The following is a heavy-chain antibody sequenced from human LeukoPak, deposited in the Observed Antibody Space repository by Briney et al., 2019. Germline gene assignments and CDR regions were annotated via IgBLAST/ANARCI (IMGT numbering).Heavy chain of an antibody. J-gene: IGHJ4*02. CDR3: AIPVVTATGNYFDY. D-gene: IGHD2-21*02. CDR1: GGTFSSYA. CDR2: IIPIFGTA. V-gene: IGHV1-69*13. Sequence: SVKVSCKASGGTFSSYAISWVRQAPGQGLEWMGGIIPIFGTANYAQKFQGRVTITADESTSTAYMELSSLRSEDTAVYYCAIPVVTATGNYFDYWGQGTLVTVSS.